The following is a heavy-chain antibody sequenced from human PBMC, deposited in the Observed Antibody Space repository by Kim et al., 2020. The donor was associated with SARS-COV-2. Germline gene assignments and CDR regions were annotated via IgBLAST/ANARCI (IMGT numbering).Heavy chain of an antibody. Sequence: DSVKDRFTISRDNSRNKLFLLMSALRAEDTAVYYCAKSDCAGGTCFLINYWGQGTLVTVSS. J-gene: IGHJ4*02. CDR3: AKSDCAGGTCFLINY. V-gene: IGHV3-23*01. D-gene: IGHD2-8*02.